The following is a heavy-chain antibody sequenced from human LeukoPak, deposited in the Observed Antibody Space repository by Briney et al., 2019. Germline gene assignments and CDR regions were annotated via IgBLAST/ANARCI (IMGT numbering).Heavy chain of an antibody. J-gene: IGHJ4*02. CDR3: ARITCSSSSCYSQRFDY. V-gene: IGHV3-30-3*01. Sequence: HPGGSLRLSCAASGFTFRSYAMHWVRQAPGKGLEWVAVISYDGSDKYFADSVKGRFTISRDYSKNTLYLEMNSLRTEDTAVYYCARITCSSSSCYSQRFDYWGQGTLVTVSS. D-gene: IGHD2-2*01. CDR1: GFTFRSYA. CDR2: ISYDGSDK.